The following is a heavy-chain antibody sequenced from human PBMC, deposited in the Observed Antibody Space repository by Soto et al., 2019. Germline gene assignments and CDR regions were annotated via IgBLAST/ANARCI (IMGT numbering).Heavy chain of an antibody. D-gene: IGHD3-3*01. Sequence: RLSCAASGFTFSSYSMNWVRQAPGKGLEWVSSISSSSSYIYYADSVKGRFTISRDNAKNSLYLQMNSLRAEDTAVYYCARASNLYDFWSGYLGYWGQGTLVTVSS. V-gene: IGHV3-21*01. CDR2: ISSSSSYI. J-gene: IGHJ4*02. CDR3: ARASNLYDFWSGYLGY. CDR1: GFTFSSYS.